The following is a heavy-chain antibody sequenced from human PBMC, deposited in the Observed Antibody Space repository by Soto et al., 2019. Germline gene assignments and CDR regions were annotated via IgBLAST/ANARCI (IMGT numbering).Heavy chain of an antibody. CDR2: IYYSGST. CDR3: ARAHITMIADY. Sequence: SETLSLTCTVSGGSISSGDYYWSWIRQPPGKGLEWIGYIYYSGSTYYNPSLKSRVTISVDTSKNQFSLKLSSVTAADTAVYYCARAHITMIADYWGQGTLVTVSS. CDR1: GGSISSGDYY. V-gene: IGHV4-30-4*01. D-gene: IGHD3-22*01. J-gene: IGHJ4*02.